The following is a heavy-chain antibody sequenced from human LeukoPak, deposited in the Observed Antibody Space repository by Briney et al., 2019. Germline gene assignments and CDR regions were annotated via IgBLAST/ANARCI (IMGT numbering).Heavy chain of an antibody. V-gene: IGHV3-23*01. CDR2: ISGSGGST. CDR3: AKDPNFYYCMDV. CDR1: GFTFSSYA. J-gene: IGHJ6*03. Sequence: GGSLRLSCAASGFTFSSYAMNWVRQAPGKGLEWVSTISGSGGSTYYADSVKGRFTIPRDNSKNTLYLQMNSLRAEDTAVYYCAKDPNFYYCMDVWGKGTTVTISS.